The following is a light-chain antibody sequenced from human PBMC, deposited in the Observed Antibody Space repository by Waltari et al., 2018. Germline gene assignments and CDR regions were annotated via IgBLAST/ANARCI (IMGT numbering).Light chain of an antibody. CDR2: RNK. V-gene: IGLV1-47*01. CDR1: SPNIGSTY. J-gene: IGLJ3*02. Sequence: QSVLTQPPSASGTPGQRVTISCSGSSPNIGSTYVHWYQQLPGTAPKLPIYRNKQRPSGVPDRFSGSKSGTSASLAISGLRSEDEADYYCATWDDSLSGPVFGGGTKLTVL. CDR3: ATWDDSLSGPV.